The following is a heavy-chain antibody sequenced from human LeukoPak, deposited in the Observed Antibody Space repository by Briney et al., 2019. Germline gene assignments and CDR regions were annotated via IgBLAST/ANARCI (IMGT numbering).Heavy chain of an antibody. CDR2: IYSGGST. J-gene: IGHJ4*02. CDR3: ARDIIGEYYFDY. CDR1: GFTVSSNY. D-gene: IGHD2/OR15-2a*01. Sequence: SGGSLRPSCAASGFTVSSNYMSWVRQAPGKGLEWVSVIYSGGSTYYADSVKGRFTISRDNSKNTLYLQMNSLGAEDTAVYYCARDIIGEYYFDYWGQGTLVTVSS. V-gene: IGHV3-53*01.